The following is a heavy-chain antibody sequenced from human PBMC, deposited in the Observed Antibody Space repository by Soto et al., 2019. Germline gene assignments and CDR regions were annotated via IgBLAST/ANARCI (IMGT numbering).Heavy chain of an antibody. CDR3: AKDSYYDFWSGYQN. CDR1: GFTFSSYA. V-gene: IGHV3-23*01. D-gene: IGHD3-3*01. J-gene: IGHJ4*02. Sequence: GGSLKLSCAASGFTFSSYAMSWVRQAPGKGLEWVSAISGSGGSTYYADSVKGRFTISRDNSKNTLYLQMNSLRAEDTAVYYCAKDSYYDFWSGYQNWGQGTLVTVSS. CDR2: ISGSGGST.